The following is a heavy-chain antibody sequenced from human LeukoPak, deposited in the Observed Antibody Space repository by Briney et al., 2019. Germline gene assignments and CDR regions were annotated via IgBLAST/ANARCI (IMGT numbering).Heavy chain of an antibody. D-gene: IGHD5-18*01. J-gene: IGHJ4*02. V-gene: IGHV1-2*02. CDR1: GYTFTVYY. CDR2: INPNSGGT. CDR3: ARAKGYSYGYYFDY. Sequence: ASVKVSCKASGYTFTVYYMHWVRQAPGQGLEWMGWINPNSGGTNYAQKFQGRVTMTRDTSISTAYMELSRLRSDDTAVYYCARAKGYSYGYYFDYWGQGTLVTVSS.